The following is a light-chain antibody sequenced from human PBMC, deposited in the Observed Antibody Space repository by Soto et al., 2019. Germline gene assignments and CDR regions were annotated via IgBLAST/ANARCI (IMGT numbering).Light chain of an antibody. Sequence: DIVMTQSPLSLPVTPGEPASISCRSSQSLLHSNGYNFLDWYLQKPGQSPQLLIYLGSNRASGVHDXXSGSESGTDFTLKISRVEAEDVGVYYCMQALQTPITFGQGTRLEIK. CDR1: QSLLHSNGYNF. CDR2: LGS. CDR3: MQALQTPIT. J-gene: IGKJ5*01. V-gene: IGKV2-28*01.